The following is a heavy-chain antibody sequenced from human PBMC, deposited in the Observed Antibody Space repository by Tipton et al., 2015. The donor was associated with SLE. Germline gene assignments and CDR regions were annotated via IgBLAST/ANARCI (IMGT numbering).Heavy chain of an antibody. CDR2: ISHSGNT. CDR1: GVSIRTPTYY. CDR3: ARAPGLDRDYYYYYYMDV. Sequence: TLSLTCTVSGVSIRTPTYYWGWIRQPPGKGLEWIGTISHSGNTYSHTSLESRVTISVDTSQNQFSMSLSSVSAADTAVYYCARAPGLDRDYYYYYYMDVWGKGTTVTVSS. V-gene: IGHV4-39*07. D-gene: IGHD3/OR15-3a*01. J-gene: IGHJ6*03.